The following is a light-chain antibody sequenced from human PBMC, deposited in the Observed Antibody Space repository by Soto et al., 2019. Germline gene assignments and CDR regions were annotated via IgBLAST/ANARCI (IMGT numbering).Light chain of an antibody. V-gene: IGKV3-20*01. J-gene: IGKJ2*01. Sequence: EIVLTQSPGTLSLSPGERATLSCRASQTVSSTYLGWYQQKPGQAPRLLIYGASSRATGIPDRFSGRGSGIDFNHTINRLEPEDFAVYYCQAYDISPFTFCQGTRLEIK. CDR3: QAYDISPFT. CDR2: GAS. CDR1: QTVSSTY.